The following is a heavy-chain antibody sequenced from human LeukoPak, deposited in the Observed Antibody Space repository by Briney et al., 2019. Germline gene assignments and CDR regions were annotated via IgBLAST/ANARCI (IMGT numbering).Heavy chain of an antibody. D-gene: IGHD3-10*01. J-gene: IGHJ2*01. V-gene: IGHV1-3*01. Sequence: GTSVKVSCKASGYTFTSYGISWVRQAPGQRLEWMGWINAGNGNTKYSQKFQGRVTITRDTSASTAYMELSSLRSEDTAVYYCARDKTMVRGDPGYFDLWGRGTLVTVSS. CDR3: ARDKTMVRGDPGYFDL. CDR1: GYTFTSYG. CDR2: INAGNGNT.